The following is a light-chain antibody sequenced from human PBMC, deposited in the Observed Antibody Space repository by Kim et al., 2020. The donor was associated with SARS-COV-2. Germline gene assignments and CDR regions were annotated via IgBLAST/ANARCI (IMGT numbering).Light chain of an antibody. Sequence: DIQMTQSPSSLSASVGDRVTITCRASQSISSYLNWYHQKPGKAPKLLLYAASSLQSGVPSRFSGSGSGTDFTLTISSLQPEDFATYYCQQSYSTPRTFGQGTKLEI. CDR2: AAS. J-gene: IGKJ2*01. V-gene: IGKV1-39*01. CDR1: QSISSY. CDR3: QQSYSTPRT.